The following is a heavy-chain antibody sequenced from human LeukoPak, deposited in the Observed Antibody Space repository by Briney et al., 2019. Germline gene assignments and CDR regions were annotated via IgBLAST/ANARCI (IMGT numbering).Heavy chain of an antibody. V-gene: IGHV4-59*11. CDR2: IYYSGST. Sequence: SETLSLTCTVSGGSISSHYWSWIRQPPGKGLEWIGYIYYSGSTNYNPSLKRRVTISVDTSKNQFSLKLSSVTAADTAVYYCARGPYLEDYEGYFDYWGQGTLVTVSS. CDR3: ARGPYLEDYEGYFDY. J-gene: IGHJ4*02. D-gene: IGHD3-22*01. CDR1: GGSISSHY.